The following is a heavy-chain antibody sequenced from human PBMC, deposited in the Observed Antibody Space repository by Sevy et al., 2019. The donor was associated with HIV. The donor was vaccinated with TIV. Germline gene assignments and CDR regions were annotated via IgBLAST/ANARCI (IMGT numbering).Heavy chain of an antibody. J-gene: IGHJ6*03. CDR2: IKQDGSEK. V-gene: IGHV3-7*01. CDR1: GFTFSSYW. CDR3: ARDTSIAAADSYYYYYMDV. D-gene: IGHD6-13*01. Sequence: GGSLRLSCAASGFTFSSYWMSWVRQAPGKGLEWVANIKQDGSEKYYVDSVKGRFTISRDNAKNSLYLQMNSLRAEDTAVYYCARDTSIAAADSYYYYYMDVWGKGTTVTVSS.